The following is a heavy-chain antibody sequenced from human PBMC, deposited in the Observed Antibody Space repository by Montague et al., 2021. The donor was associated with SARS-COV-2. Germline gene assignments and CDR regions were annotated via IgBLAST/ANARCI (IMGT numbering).Heavy chain of an antibody. V-gene: IGHV6-1*01. CDR1: GDSVSSNSAT. J-gene: IGHJ6*02. D-gene: IGHD1-1*01. Sequence: CAISGDSVSSNSATWNWVRQSPSRGLEWLGRTYYRSKWYNDYAVSVRGRVTINPDTSKNQFSLQLNSVTPEDTAIYYCTSGREGNYNVMDVWGQGTTVTFS. CDR2: TYYRSKWYN. CDR3: TSGREGNYNVMDV.